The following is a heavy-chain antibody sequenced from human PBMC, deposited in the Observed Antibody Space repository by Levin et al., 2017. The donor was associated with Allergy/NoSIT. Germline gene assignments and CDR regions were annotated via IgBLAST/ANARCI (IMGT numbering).Heavy chain of an antibody. Sequence: GSLRLSCAASGFTFGSFALSWVRQAPGKGLEWVSSISGSGGVRYNADSVKGRFTISRDNSRNTLYLTMDSLRAEDTALYYCAKDFYSSPAYGDDYFDYWGQGILVTVSS. V-gene: IGHV3-23*01. CDR2: ISGSGGVR. CDR1: GFTFGSFA. J-gene: IGHJ4*02. D-gene: IGHD4-17*01. CDR3: AKDFYSSPAYGDDYFDY.